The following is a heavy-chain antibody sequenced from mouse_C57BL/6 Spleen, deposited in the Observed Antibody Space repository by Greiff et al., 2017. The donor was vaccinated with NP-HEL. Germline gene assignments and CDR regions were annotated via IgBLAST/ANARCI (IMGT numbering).Heavy chain of an antibody. D-gene: IGHD2-4*01. CDR3: TRDLSTLITPYAMDY. CDR2: ISSGGDYI. Sequence: EVQRVESGEGLVKPGGSLKLSCAASGFTFSSYAMSWVRQTPEKRLAWVAYISSGGDYIYYADTVKGRFTISRDNARNTLYLQMSSLKSEDTAMYYCTRDLSTLITPYAMDYWGLGTSVTVSS. V-gene: IGHV5-9-1*02. J-gene: IGHJ4*01. CDR1: GFTFSSYA.